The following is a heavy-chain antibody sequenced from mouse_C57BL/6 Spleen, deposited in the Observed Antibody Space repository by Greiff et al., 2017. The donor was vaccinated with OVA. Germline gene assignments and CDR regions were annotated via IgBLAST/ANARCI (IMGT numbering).Heavy chain of an antibody. CDR2: INPYNGGT. CDR3: ARQYYGSSSLFDY. D-gene: IGHD1-1*01. V-gene: IGHV1-19*01. CDR1: GYTFTDYY. J-gene: IGHJ2*01. Sequence: VQLKESGPVLVKPGASVKMSCKASGYTFTDYYMNWVKQSHGKSLEWIGVINPYNGGTSYNQKFKGKATLTVDKSSSTAYMELNSLTSEDSAVYYCARQYYGSSSLFDYWGQGTTLTVSS.